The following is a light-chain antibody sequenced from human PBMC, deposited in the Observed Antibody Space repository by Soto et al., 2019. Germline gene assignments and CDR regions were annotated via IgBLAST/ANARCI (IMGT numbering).Light chain of an antibody. Sequence: EIVMTQSPATLSVSPGERATLSCRASQSISSNLVWYQQKAGQAPRLLIYGASTRATGIPARFSGSGSGTEFTLTISSLQSEDFAVYYCQQYNSWPLTFGGGTKVDIK. J-gene: IGKJ4*01. CDR2: GAS. V-gene: IGKV3-15*01. CDR3: QQYNSWPLT. CDR1: QSISSN.